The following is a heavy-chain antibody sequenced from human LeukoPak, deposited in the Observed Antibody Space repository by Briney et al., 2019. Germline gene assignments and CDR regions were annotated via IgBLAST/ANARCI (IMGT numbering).Heavy chain of an antibody. CDR1: GFTFNTYA. CDR2: IKQDGSEK. J-gene: IGHJ6*03. CDR3: ARSGGSYYYYYVDV. D-gene: IGHD2-15*01. V-gene: IGHV3-7*01. Sequence: GGSLRLSCAASGFTFNTYAMSWVRQAPGKGLEWVANIKQDGSEKYYVDSVKGRFTISRDNAKNSLYLQMNSLRAEDTAVYYCARSGGSYYYYYVDVWGKGTTVTVSS.